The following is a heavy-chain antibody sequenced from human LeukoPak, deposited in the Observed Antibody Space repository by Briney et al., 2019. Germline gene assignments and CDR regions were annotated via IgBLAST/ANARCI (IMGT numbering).Heavy chain of an antibody. CDR3: ARGIFPIVLTTQQAFDI. D-gene: IGHD2-8*01. Sequence: GGSLRLSCAASGFTFSNAWMSWVRQAPGKGLEWVGRIKSKTDGGTTDYAAPVKGRFTISRDDSKNTLYLQMNSLRAEDTAVYYCARGIFPIVLTTQQAFDIWGQGTMVTVSS. CDR2: IKSKTDGGTT. J-gene: IGHJ3*02. CDR1: GFTFSNAW. V-gene: IGHV3-15*01.